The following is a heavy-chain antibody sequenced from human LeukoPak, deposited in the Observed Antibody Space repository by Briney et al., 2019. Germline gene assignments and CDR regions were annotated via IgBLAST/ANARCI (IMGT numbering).Heavy chain of an antibody. D-gene: IGHD3-22*01. CDR3: ARMYGDSSGYYLPFDY. J-gene: IGHJ4*02. Sequence: PSETLSLTCAVYGGSFSGYYWSWIRQPPGKGLEWIGEINHSGSTNYNPSLKSRVTISVDTSKNQFSLKLSSVTAADTAVYYCARMYGDSSGYYLPFDYWGQGTLVTVSS. CDR1: GGSFSGYY. V-gene: IGHV4-34*01. CDR2: INHSGST.